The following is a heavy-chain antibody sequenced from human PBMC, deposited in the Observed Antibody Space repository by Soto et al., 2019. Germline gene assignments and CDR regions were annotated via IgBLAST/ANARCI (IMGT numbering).Heavy chain of an antibody. CDR3: AREPSGYCTNGVCPGVWFDP. Sequence: SETLSLTCTVSGGSISSGGYYWSWIRQHPGKCLEWIGYIYYSGSTYYNPSLKSRVTISVDTSKNQFSLKLSSVTAADTAVYYCAREPSGYCTNGVCPGVWFDPWGQGTLVTVYS. CDR1: GGSISSGGYY. CDR2: IYYSGST. J-gene: IGHJ5*02. V-gene: IGHV4-31*03. D-gene: IGHD2-8*01.